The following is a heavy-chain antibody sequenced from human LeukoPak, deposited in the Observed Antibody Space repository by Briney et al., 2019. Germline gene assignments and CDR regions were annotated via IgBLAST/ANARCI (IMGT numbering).Heavy chain of an antibody. V-gene: IGHV1-18*01. CDR1: GYTFTNYY. D-gene: IGHD5-12*01. Sequence: GASVKVSCKAPGYTFTNYYITWVRQAPGQGLEWVGWISAYNGRTNYAQKFQGRVTMTIDTSTTTAYMDLRSLTSDDTAMYYCTKGGAMVATIYYWGQGTLVTVSS. J-gene: IGHJ4*02. CDR2: ISAYNGRT. CDR3: TKGGAMVATIYY.